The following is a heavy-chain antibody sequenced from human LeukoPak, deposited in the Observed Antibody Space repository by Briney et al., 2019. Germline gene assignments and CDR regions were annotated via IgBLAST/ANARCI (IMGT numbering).Heavy chain of an antibody. D-gene: IGHD3-10*01. V-gene: IGHV3-9*01. CDR2: ISSKTGIT. J-gene: IGHJ6*02. CDR3: AKVYATLSYRMDV. CDR1: GFTFDAYA. Sequence: GGSLRLSCAASGFTFDAYAMHWVRHAPGRGLEWVSGISSKTGITGYADSVRGRFTISRDDAKNFLYLQMDSLRVEDTALYYCAKVYATLSYRMDVWGQGTTVTVSS.